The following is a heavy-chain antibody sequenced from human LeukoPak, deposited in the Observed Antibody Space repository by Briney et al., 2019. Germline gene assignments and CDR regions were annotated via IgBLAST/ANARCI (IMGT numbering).Heavy chain of an antibody. CDR1: GFSVSSNS. CDR3: ARRAGEYSHPYDY. D-gene: IGHD4-17*01. V-gene: IGHV3-53*01. Sequence: LPGGSLRLSCEASGFSVSSNSMSWVRQAPGKGLEWVSFIYSGGNTHYSDSVKGRFTISRDNSKNTLYLQMNSLRADDTAVYYCARRAGEYSHPYDYWGQGTLVTVSS. J-gene: IGHJ4*02. CDR2: IYSGGNT.